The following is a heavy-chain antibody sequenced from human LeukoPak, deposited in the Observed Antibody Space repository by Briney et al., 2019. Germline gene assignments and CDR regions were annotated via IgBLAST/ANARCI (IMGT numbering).Heavy chain of an antibody. D-gene: IGHD2-21*02. V-gene: IGHV3-64D*06. Sequence: RGSLSLFCSASGFTFSNYGIHWVRQAPGKGLEYVSGITGNGGSTYYADSVKGRFTISRDNSKNTLYLQMSSLRAQNTAVYFCVNVYCGADCHLWGEGSLLSVSS. J-gene: IGHJ4*02. CDR1: GFTFSNYG. CDR3: VNVYCGADCHL. CDR2: ITGNGGST.